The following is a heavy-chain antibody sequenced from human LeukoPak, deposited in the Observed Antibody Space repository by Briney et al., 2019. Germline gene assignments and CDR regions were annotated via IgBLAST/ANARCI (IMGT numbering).Heavy chain of an antibody. V-gene: IGHV4-59*08. CDR3: AKYGGSAWVIDS. Sequence: SETLSLTCTVSGASISSNYWTWIRQPPGKGLKYIGYIYYTGGTNYNPSLKSRVTISVDTSKNQFSLKLSSVTAADTAVYFCAKYGGSAWVIDSWGQGTPVTVSS. D-gene: IGHD6-19*01. CDR2: IYYTGGT. CDR1: GASISSNY. J-gene: IGHJ4*02.